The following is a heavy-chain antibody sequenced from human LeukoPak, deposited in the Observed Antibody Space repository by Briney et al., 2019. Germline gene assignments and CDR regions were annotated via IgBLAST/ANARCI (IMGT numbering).Heavy chain of an antibody. CDR2: IKQDGSEK. Sequence: HPGGSLRLSCAASGFTFSTYWMTWVRQAPGKGLEWVANIKQDGSEKYYVDSVKGRFTISRDNSKNTLYLQMNSLRAEDTAVYYCARERDSSGFETYWGQGTLVTVSS. V-gene: IGHV3-7*03. J-gene: IGHJ4*02. D-gene: IGHD6-19*01. CDR1: GFTFSTYW. CDR3: ARERDSSGFETY.